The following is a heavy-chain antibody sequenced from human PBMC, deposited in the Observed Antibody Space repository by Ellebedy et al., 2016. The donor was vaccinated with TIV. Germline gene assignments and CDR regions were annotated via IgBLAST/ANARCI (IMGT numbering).Heavy chain of an antibody. D-gene: IGHD3/OR15-3a*01. Sequence: SETLSLTCTASGGSITSAPYYWGWVRQPPGKGLEWVGTIYYGGNTYYNPSLKSRVSISVDTSKNQFSLALNSVTAADTAVYYCVRNVMIFTFDKWYSDLWGRGTLVTVSS. V-gene: IGHV4-39*01. J-gene: IGHJ2*01. CDR1: GGSITSAPYY. CDR2: IYYGGNT. CDR3: VRNVMIFTFDKWYSDL.